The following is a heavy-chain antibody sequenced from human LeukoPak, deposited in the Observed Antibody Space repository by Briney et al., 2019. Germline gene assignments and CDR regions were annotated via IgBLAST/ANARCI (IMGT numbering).Heavy chain of an antibody. CDR2: MNPNSGNT. Sequence: ASVKVSCKASGYTFTSYDINWVRQATGQGLEWMGWMNPNSGNTGYAQKFQGRVTMTRNTSISTAYMELSSLRSEDTAVYYCARGTDDFWSGPGDYWGQGTLVTVSS. V-gene: IGHV1-8*01. D-gene: IGHD3-3*01. CDR1: GYTFTSYD. CDR3: ARGTDDFWSGPGDY. J-gene: IGHJ4*02.